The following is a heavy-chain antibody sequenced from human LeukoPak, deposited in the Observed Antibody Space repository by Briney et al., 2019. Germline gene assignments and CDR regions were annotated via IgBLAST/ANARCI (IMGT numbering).Heavy chain of an antibody. CDR3: ARDQGYGMDV. CDR2: IYYSGST. CDR1: GGSISSYY. V-gene: IGHV4-59*01. Sequence: MASETLSLTCTVSGGSISSYYWSWIRQPPGKGLEWIGYIYYSGSTNYNPSLKSRVTTSVDTSKNQFSLNLSSVTAADTAVYYCARDQGYGMDVWGQGTTVTVSS. J-gene: IGHJ6*02.